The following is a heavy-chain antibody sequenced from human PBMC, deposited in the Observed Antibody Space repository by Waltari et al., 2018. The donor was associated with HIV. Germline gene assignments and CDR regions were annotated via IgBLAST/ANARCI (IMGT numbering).Heavy chain of an antibody. V-gene: IGHV5-51*01. CDR1: GYSFSTYW. CDR3: ARLGGGHCTATSCPRPFDV. Sequence: EVQLVQSGAEVKRPGESLEISCQGSGYSFSTYWIGWVRQLPGKGLEWMGNNYPGDSDIKYSLSFQGQVRISVDKSVSTVYLQWNFVKASDTAIYYCARLGGGHCTATSCPRPFDVWGQGTMVTVSS. J-gene: IGHJ3*01. D-gene: IGHD2-8*02. CDR2: NYPGDSDI.